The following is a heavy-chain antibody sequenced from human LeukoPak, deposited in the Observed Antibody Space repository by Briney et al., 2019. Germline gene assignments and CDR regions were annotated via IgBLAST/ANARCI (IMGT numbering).Heavy chain of an antibody. CDR2: IRSKANSYAT. J-gene: IGHJ4*02. CDR3: TYVDFDY. D-gene: IGHD3-16*01. V-gene: IGHV3-73*01. CDR1: GFTFSGPA. Sequence: GGPLRLSCAASGFTFSGPAMHWVRQASGKGLEWVGRIRSKANSYATAYAASVKGRFTISRDDSKNTAYLQMNSLKTEDTAVYYCTYVDFDYWGQGTLVTVSS.